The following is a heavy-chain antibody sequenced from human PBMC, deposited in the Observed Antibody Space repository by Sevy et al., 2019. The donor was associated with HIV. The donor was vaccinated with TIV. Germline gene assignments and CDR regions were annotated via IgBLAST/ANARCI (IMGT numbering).Heavy chain of an antibody. D-gene: IGHD5-18*01. J-gene: IGHJ4*02. CDR2: ISGTGDYK. CDR1: GFTFSNFA. Sequence: GESLKISCAASGFTFSNFAMGWVRQAPGKGLDWISVISGTGDYKYYADSVKGRFTISRDNSKNTLFLQMNSLRAEDTAIFYCAKKMGGGSGMAFLVDYWGQGTLVTVSS. CDR3: AKKMGGGSGMAFLVDY. V-gene: IGHV3-23*01.